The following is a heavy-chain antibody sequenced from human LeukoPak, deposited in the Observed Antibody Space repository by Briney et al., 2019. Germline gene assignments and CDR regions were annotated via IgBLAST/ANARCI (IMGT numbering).Heavy chain of an antibody. Sequence: GGSLRLSCAASGFTVSSYGMTWVRQAPGKGLEWVSAFSATDGSTQYAESVKGRFTISRDNSKNSLYLQMNSLRDEDTAVYYCAKARIASAGTGAFDVWGQGTMVTVSS. V-gene: IGHV3-23*01. CDR3: AKARIASAGTGAFDV. CDR1: GFTVSSYG. J-gene: IGHJ3*01. CDR2: FSATDGST. D-gene: IGHD6-13*01.